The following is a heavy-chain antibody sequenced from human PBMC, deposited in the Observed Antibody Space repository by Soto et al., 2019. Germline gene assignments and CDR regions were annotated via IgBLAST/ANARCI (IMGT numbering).Heavy chain of an antibody. Sequence: ASVKVSCKASGYTFTSYAMHWVRHAPGQRLEWMGWINAGNGNTKYSQKFRGRVTITRDTSASTAYMELSSLRSEDTAVYYCARESLVDTAMDVGTWFDPWGQGTLVTVSS. J-gene: IGHJ5*02. D-gene: IGHD5-18*01. V-gene: IGHV1-3*01. CDR2: INAGNGNT. CDR1: GYTFTSYA. CDR3: ARESLVDTAMDVGTWFDP.